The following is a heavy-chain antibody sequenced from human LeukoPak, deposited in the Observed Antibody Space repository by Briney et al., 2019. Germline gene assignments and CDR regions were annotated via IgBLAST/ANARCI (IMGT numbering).Heavy chain of an antibody. D-gene: IGHD5-24*01. J-gene: IGHJ4*02. CDR3: VRDRGDLYNSPYLDQ. CDR2: IYSGGST. V-gene: IGHV3-53*01. Sequence: GGSLRLSCAASGFNVNSNFWSWVRQAPGKGLEWVSVIYSGGSTYSAASVKGRFTISRDTSKSTLYLQMDSLRAEDTAVYYCVRDRGDLYNSPYLDQWGQGTLVTVSS. CDR1: GFNVNSNF.